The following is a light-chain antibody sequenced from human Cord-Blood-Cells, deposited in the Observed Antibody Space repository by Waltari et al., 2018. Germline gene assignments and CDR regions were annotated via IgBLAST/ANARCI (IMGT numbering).Light chain of an antibody. CDR3: QSYDSSLSGSV. V-gene: IGLV1-40*01. Sequence: QSVLTQPPSVSGAPGQRVTISCTGSSPNIGAGSDVPWYQQLPGTAPKLLIYGNSNRPSGVPDRFSGFKSGTSASLAITGLQAEDEADYYCQSYDSSLSGSVFGGGTKLTVL. CDR2: GNS. J-gene: IGLJ3*02. CDR1: SPNIGAGSD.